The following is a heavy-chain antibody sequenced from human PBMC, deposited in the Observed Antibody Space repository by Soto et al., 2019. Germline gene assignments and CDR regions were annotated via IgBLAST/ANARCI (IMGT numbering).Heavy chain of an antibody. CDR1: GGSISSSSYY. CDR3: ARFAYGSGSYYGYYYGMDV. Sequence: PSETLSLTCTVSGGSISSSSYYWGWIRQPPGKGLEWIGSIYYSGSTYYNPSLKSRVTISVDTSKNQFSLKLSSVTAADTAVYYCARFAYGSGSYYGYYYGMDVWGQGTTVTVSS. V-gene: IGHV4-39*01. J-gene: IGHJ6*02. D-gene: IGHD3-10*01. CDR2: IYYSGST.